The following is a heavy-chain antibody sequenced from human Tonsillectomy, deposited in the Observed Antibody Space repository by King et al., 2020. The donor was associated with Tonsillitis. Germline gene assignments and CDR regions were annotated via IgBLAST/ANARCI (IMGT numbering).Heavy chain of an antibody. D-gene: IGHD2-21*02. Sequence: QLQESGPGLVKPSETLSLTCTVSGGPITKSIYYWAWIRQPPGKGLEWIGSLYYAGTTYNNPSLESRLTMSGHTSQKRFFPNLGSVTAADTAIYYCARQEATAWPSFFDYWGRGTLVTVSS. V-gene: IGHV4-39*01. CDR2: LYYAGTT. CDR1: GGPITKSIYY. J-gene: IGHJ4*02. CDR3: ARQEATAWPSFFDY.